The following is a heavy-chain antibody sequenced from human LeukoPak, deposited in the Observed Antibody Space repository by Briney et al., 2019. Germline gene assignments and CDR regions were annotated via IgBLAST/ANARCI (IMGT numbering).Heavy chain of an antibody. V-gene: IGHV4-39*07. Sequence: ASETLSLTCTVSSGSISTSNYYWGWVRQPPGKALEWIGNIFYSGSTYYSPSLKSRVTISLDTSRNQFSLKLNSVTAADTAVYYCAKSNGYGLTDIWGQGTMVTVSS. CDR1: SGSISTSNYY. CDR2: IFYSGST. D-gene: IGHD3-22*01. CDR3: AKSNGYGLTDI. J-gene: IGHJ3*02.